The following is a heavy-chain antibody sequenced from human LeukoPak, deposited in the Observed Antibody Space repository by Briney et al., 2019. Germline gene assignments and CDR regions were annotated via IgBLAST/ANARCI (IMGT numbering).Heavy chain of an antibody. J-gene: IGHJ4*02. CDR3: ARDRLRDGYNPYFFDY. Sequence: SVKVSCKASGGTFSSYAISWVRQAPGQGLEWMGRIIPILGIANYAQKFQGRVTITADKSTSTAYMELSSLRSEDTAVYYCARDRLRDGYNPYFFDYWGQGTLVTVSS. CDR2: IIPILGIA. D-gene: IGHD5-24*01. CDR1: GGTFSSYA. V-gene: IGHV1-69*04.